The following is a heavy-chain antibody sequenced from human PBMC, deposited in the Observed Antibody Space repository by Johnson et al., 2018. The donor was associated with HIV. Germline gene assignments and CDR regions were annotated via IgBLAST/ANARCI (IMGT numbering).Heavy chain of an antibody. Sequence: VQLVESGGGVVQPGGSLRLSCAASGFTVSSNYMNWVRQAPGTGLEWVSIIYSGGSTYYADSVKGRFTISRDNSKNTLYLQMNSLRAEDTAVYYCARSQVAATSEGAFDIWGQGTMVTVSS. CDR3: ARSQVAATSEGAFDI. J-gene: IGHJ3*02. CDR2: IYSGGST. CDR1: GFTVSSNY. D-gene: IGHD2-15*01. V-gene: IGHV3-66*01.